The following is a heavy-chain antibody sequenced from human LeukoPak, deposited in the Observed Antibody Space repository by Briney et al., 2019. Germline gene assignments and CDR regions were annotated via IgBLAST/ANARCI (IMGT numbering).Heavy chain of an antibody. CDR2: IYHSGST. D-gene: IGHD1-26*01. CDR1: GYSISSGYY. Sequence: PSETLSLTCTVSGYSISSGYYWGWIRQPPGKGLEWIGSIYHSGSTYYNPSLKSRVTISVDTSKNQFSLKLSSVTAADTAVYYCARDGLTSYSGIPLDYWGQGTLVTVSS. J-gene: IGHJ4*02. CDR3: ARDGLTSYSGIPLDY. V-gene: IGHV4-38-2*02.